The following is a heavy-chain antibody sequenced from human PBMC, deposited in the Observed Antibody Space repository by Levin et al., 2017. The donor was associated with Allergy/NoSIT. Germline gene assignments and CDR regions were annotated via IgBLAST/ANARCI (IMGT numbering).Heavy chain of an antibody. V-gene: IGHV1-46*01. CDR3: ARNIVEVSGATYAAFDI. CDR2: INPTTGAT. Sequence: GESLKISCKASGYTFINYYIHWVRQAPGQGLEWMGIINPTTGATSHAQKFQGRVTMTRDTSTSTVYMDLSSLRSEDTAVYYCARNIVEVSGATYAAFDIWGQGTMITVSS. CDR1: GYTFINYY. J-gene: IGHJ3*02. D-gene: IGHD2-2*01.